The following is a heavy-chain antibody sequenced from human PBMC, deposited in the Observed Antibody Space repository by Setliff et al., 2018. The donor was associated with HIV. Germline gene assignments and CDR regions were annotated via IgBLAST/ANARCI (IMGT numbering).Heavy chain of an antibody. CDR3: ARVRYCSGGSCYGGEYWSDP. Sequence: ASVKVSCKASGYTFTSYDINWVRQATGQGLEWMGVIHPSGGSTSYAQSFQDRVTMTRDTSTSTVYMELSSLRSEDTAVYYCARVRYCSGGSCYGGEYWSDPWGQGTLVTVSS. CDR2: IHPSGGST. D-gene: IGHD2-15*01. V-gene: IGHV1-46*01. CDR1: GYTFTSYD. J-gene: IGHJ5*02.